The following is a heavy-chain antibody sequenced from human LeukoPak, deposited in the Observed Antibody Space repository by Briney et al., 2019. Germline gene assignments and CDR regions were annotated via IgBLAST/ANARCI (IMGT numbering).Heavy chain of an antibody. CDR3: ARDLPYENFDY. J-gene: IGHJ4*02. CDR1: GFTFSSYT. Sequence: PGGSLRLSCAASGFTFSSYTMNWVRQAPGKGLGWVSSISSSSSYIYYADSVKGRFTISRDNAKNSLYLQMNSLRAEDTAVYHCARDLPYENFDYWGQGTLVTVSS. V-gene: IGHV3-21*01. CDR2: ISSSSSYI. D-gene: IGHD2-8*01.